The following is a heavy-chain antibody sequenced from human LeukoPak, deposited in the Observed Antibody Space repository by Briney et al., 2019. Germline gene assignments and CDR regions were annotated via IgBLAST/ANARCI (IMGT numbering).Heavy chain of an antibody. CDR3: AREGWVQLWSGILSY. V-gene: IGHV1-69*13. D-gene: IGHD5-18*01. CDR2: IIPIFGTA. J-gene: IGHJ4*02. Sequence: SVKVSCKASGGIFSSYAISWVRQAPGQGLERMGGIIPIFGTANYAQKFQGRVTITADESTSTAYIELSSLRSEDTAVYYCAREGWVQLWSGILSYWGQGTLVTVSS. CDR1: GGIFSSYA.